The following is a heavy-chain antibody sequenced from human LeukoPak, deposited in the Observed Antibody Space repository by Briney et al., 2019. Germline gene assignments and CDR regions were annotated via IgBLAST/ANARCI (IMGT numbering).Heavy chain of an antibody. V-gene: IGHV3-21*01. CDR3: ARARSLRFLEFNWFDP. J-gene: IGHJ5*02. CDR1: GFTFSSYS. D-gene: IGHD3-3*01. Sequence: GGSLRLSCAASGFTFSSYSMNWVRQAPGKGLEWVSSISSSSSYIYYADSVKGRFTISRDSAKNSLYLQMNSLRAEDTAVYYCARARSLRFLEFNWFDPWGQGTLVTVSS. CDR2: ISSSSSYI.